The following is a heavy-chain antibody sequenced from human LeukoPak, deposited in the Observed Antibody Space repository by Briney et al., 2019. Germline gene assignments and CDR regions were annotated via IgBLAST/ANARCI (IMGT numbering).Heavy chain of an antibody. Sequence: GGSLLLSCAASGFTFSSYGMHWVRPAPGKGLEWVAVISYDGSNKYYADSVKGRFTISRDNAKNSLYLQMNSLRAEDTAVYYCARSLAYCGGDCPFQHWGQGTLVTVSS. D-gene: IGHD2-21*02. CDR1: GFTFSSYG. V-gene: IGHV3-30*03. CDR2: ISYDGSNK. J-gene: IGHJ1*01. CDR3: ARSLAYCGGDCPFQH.